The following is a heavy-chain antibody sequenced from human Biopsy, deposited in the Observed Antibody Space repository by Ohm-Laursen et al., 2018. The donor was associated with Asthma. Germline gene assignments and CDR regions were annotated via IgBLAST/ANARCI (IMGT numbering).Heavy chain of an antibody. J-gene: IGHJ3*02. V-gene: IGHV3-30*01. Sequence: SLRLSCTATGFSFSNFAIHWVRQAPGKGLEWVGVISKDASTQDYADSVKGRFTMARDNSKNTLDLQMNSLREGDTAVYYCVRDGTDDAFDIWGQGTVVSVSS. CDR1: GFSFSNFA. D-gene: IGHD1-1*01. CDR2: ISKDASTQ. CDR3: VRDGTDDAFDI.